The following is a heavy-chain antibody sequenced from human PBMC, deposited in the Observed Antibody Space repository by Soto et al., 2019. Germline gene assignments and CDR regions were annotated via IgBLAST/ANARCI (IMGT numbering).Heavy chain of an antibody. Sequence: GASVKVSCKASGYTFTSYDINWVRQATGQGLEWMGWMNPNSGNTGYAQKFQGRVTMTRNTSISTAYMELSSLRSEDTAVYYCARGQITMVRGVIKRYYYYYMDVWGKGTTVTVSS. V-gene: IGHV1-8*01. CDR3: ARGQITMVRGVIKRYYYYYMDV. J-gene: IGHJ6*03. CDR1: GYTFTSYD. CDR2: MNPNSGNT. D-gene: IGHD3-10*01.